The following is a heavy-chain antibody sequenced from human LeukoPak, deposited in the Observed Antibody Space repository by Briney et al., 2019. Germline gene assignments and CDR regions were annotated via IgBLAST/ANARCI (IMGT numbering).Heavy chain of an antibody. J-gene: IGHJ5*02. CDR1: GFTFKSYE. V-gene: IGHV3-48*03. D-gene: IGHD6-19*01. Sequence: PGGSLRLSCSVSGFTFKSYEMNWVRLAPGKGLEWIAYISSGGTTIFYADSVKGRFTVSRDNDKSLLYLQMNSLRADDTATYYCVRSLTIAVAGTDLWGRGTVVTVS. CDR3: VRSLTIAVAGTDL. CDR2: ISSGGTTI.